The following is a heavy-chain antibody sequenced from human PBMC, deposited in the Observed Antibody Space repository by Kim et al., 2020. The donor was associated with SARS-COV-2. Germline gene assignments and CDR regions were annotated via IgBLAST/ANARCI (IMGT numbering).Heavy chain of an antibody. D-gene: IGHD6-19*01. J-gene: IGHJ4*02. V-gene: IGHV4-34*01. Sequence: SLKSRVTISVDTSKNQFSLKLSSVTAADTAVYYCARGGGIAVAGTVGLEFWGQGTLVTVSS. CDR3: ARGGGIAVAGTVGLEF.